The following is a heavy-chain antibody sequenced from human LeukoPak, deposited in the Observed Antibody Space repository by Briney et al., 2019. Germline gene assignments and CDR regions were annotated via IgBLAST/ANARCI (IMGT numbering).Heavy chain of an antibody. CDR2: IIPIFGTA. V-gene: IGHV1-69*01. Sequence: GASVKVSCKASGGTFSSYAISWVRQAPGQGLEWMGGIIPIFGTANYAQKFQGRVTITADESTSTAYMELSSLRPEDTAVYYCARWAETYYYDSSGYRNWFDPWGQGTLVTVSS. CDR3: ARWAETYYYDSSGYRNWFDP. CDR1: GGTFSSYA. D-gene: IGHD3-22*01. J-gene: IGHJ5*02.